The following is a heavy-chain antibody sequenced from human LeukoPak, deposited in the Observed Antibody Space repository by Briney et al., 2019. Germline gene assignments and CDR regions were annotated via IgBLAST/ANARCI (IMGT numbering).Heavy chain of an antibody. D-gene: IGHD2-15*01. Sequence: GGSLRLSCVASGFSLSGYWMYWVRQAPGKGLMYISRNNGDGSTTNYADVVKGRFTMSRDNVRNTLYLQMNGLRVEDTAVYYCARDPRNVGLAPWGQGTLVTVSS. CDR2: NNGDGSTT. V-gene: IGHV3-74*01. CDR1: GFSLSGYW. J-gene: IGHJ5*02. CDR3: ARDPRNVGLAP.